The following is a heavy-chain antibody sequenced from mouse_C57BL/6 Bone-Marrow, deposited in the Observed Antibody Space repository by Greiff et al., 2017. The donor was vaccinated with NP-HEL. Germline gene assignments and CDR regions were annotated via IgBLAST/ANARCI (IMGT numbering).Heavy chain of an antibody. V-gene: IGHV1-81*01. Sequence: VKLVESGAELARPGASVKLSCKASGYTFTSYGISWVKQRTGQGLVWIGEIYPRSGNTYYNEKFKGKATLTADKSSSTAYMELRSLTSEDSAVYFCARMEYYGSSSYWYFDVWGTGTTVTVSS. D-gene: IGHD1-1*01. J-gene: IGHJ1*03. CDR1: GYTFTSYG. CDR2: IYPRSGNT. CDR3: ARMEYYGSSSYWYFDV.